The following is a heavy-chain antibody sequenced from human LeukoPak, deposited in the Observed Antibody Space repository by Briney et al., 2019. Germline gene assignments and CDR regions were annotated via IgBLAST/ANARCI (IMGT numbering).Heavy chain of an antibody. J-gene: IGHJ4*02. CDR2: INPDGDGM. CDR1: GFTFSRSW. V-gene: IGHV3-7*01. D-gene: IGHD5-12*01. Sequence: GRTLRLSCTAAGFTFSRSWMNWIRQAPGKGLEWVANINPDGDGMRFADSVKGRFTMSRDNAQSSLHLQMNSLRVEDTAFYYCAAWTDRGYSYWGQGVLVTVSS. CDR3: AAWTDRGYSY.